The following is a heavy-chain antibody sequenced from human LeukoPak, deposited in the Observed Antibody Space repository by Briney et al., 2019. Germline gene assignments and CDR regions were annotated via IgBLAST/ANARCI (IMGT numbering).Heavy chain of an antibody. D-gene: IGHD2-8*02. CDR1: GYTLTELS. V-gene: IGHV1-46*01. CDR2: INPTGTGT. CDR3: AREESGGYFDY. Sequence: ASVKVPCKVSGYTLTELSMHWVRQAPGQGLEWVGLINPTGTGTNYAQKFRGRVTLTRDTSTTTVYMELSSLRSEDTAVYYCAREESGGYFDYWGQGTPVTVSS. J-gene: IGHJ4*02.